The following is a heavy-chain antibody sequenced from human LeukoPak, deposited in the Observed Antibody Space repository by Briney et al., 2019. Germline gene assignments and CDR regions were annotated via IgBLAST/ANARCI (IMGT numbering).Heavy chain of an antibody. CDR3: ARGTIFGVVN. CDR2: IYHSGST. J-gene: IGHJ4*02. D-gene: IGHD3-3*01. CDR1: GGSISSGGYY. V-gene: IGHV4-30-2*01. Sequence: SETLSLTCTVSGGSISSGGYYWSWIRQPPGKGLEWIGYIYHSGSTYYNPSLKSRVTISVDRSKNQFSLKLSSVTAADTAVYYCARGTIFGVVNWGQGTLVTVSS.